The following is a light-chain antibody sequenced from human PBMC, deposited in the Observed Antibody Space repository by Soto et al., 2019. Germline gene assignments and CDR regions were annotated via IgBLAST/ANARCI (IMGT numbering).Light chain of an antibody. V-gene: IGKV1-39*01. CDR1: QSISAY. J-gene: IGKJ2*01. Sequence: DIQMTQSPSSLSASVGDRVTITCRASQSISAYLNWYQQKPGKAPKLLIYAASSLQSGVPSRFSGSGSGTQYALTISSLQPEDFAAYYCQQIYSTPHTFGQGTKLDIK. CDR2: AAS. CDR3: QQIYSTPHT.